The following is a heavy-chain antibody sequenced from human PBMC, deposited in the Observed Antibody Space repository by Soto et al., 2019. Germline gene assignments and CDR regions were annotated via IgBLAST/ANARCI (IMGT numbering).Heavy chain of an antibody. CDR1: GFTFSSYA. CDR3: XKLQAYSYGPGAYFDY. D-gene: IGHD5-18*01. J-gene: IGHJ4*02. CDR2: ISGSGGST. Sequence: EVQLLESGGGLVQPGGSLRLSCAASGFTFSSYAMSWVRQAPGKGLEWVSAISGSGGSTDYVDSVKGRFTISRDNSKNTLYLQMNSLRAEDTXXXXXXKLQAYSYGPGAYFDYWGQGTLVTVSS. V-gene: IGHV3-23*01.